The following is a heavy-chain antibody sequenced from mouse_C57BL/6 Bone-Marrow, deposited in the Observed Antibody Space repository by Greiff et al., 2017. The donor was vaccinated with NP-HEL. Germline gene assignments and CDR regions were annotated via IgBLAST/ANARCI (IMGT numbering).Heavy chain of an antibody. CDR2: INPSSGYT. V-gene: IGHV1-7*01. Sequence: QVQLQQSGAELAKPGASVKLSCKASGYTFTSYWMHWVKQRPGQGLEWIGYINPSSGYTKYNQKFKDKATLTADKSSSTAYMQLSSLTYEDSAVYYCASTTASPYWYFDVWGTGTTVTVSS. J-gene: IGHJ1*03. CDR1: GYTFTSYW. D-gene: IGHD1-2*01. CDR3: ASTTASPYWYFDV.